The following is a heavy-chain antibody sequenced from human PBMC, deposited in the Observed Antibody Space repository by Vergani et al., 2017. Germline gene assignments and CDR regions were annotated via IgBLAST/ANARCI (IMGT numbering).Heavy chain of an antibody. D-gene: IGHD2-2*01. V-gene: IGHV3-23*01. CDR1: GFTFSSYA. J-gene: IGHJ3*02. Sequence: EVQLLESGGGLVQPGGSLRLSCAASGFTFSSYAMSWVRQAPGKGLEWVSAISGSGGSTYYADSVKGRFTISRDNSKNTLYLKMNSLRAEDTAVYYCAKDGNIVVVPAVTRNAFDIWGQGTMVTVSS. CDR2: ISGSGGST. CDR3: AKDGNIVVVPAVTRNAFDI.